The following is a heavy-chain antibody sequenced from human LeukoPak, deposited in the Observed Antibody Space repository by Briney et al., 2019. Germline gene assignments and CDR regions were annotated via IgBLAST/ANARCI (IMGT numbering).Heavy chain of an antibody. D-gene: IGHD3-22*01. CDR2: INYHGSEN. Sequence: PGGSLRLSCAASGFTFSDYWMQWVRQAPGKGPEWVANINYHGSENYLVDSVKGRFTISRDNAKNSLFLQMNSLRAEDTALYYCARASYYYDTTGLGAVDIWGQGTLVTVSS. CDR1: GFTFSDYW. CDR3: ARASYYYDTTGLGAVDI. V-gene: IGHV3-7*03. J-gene: IGHJ3*02.